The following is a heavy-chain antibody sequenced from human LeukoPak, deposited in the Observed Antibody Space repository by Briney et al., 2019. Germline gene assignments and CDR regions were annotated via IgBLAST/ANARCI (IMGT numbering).Heavy chain of an antibody. Sequence: SETLSLTCAVYGGSFSGYYWSWIRQPPGKGLEWIGEINHSGSTNYNPSLKSRVTISVDTSKDQFSLKLSSVTAADTAVYYCAREDVYYCDSSGYYRWFDPWGQGTLVTVSS. J-gene: IGHJ5*02. CDR2: INHSGST. V-gene: IGHV4-34*01. CDR3: AREDVYYCDSSGYYRWFDP. D-gene: IGHD3-22*01. CDR1: GGSFSGYY.